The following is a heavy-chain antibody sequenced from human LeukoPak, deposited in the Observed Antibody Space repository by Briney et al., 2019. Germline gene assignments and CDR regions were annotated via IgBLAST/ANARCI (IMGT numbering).Heavy chain of an antibody. Sequence: SETLSLTCTVSGGSFSIYYWSWIRQPAGKGLEWIGRIYTSGNTYYNPSLKSRVTISVDTSKNQFSLKLSSVTAADTAVYYCARARLGYCSGGSCYRGWFDPWGQGTLVTVSS. CDR2: IYTSGNT. CDR3: ARARLGYCSGGSCYRGWFDP. J-gene: IGHJ5*02. D-gene: IGHD2-15*01. CDR1: GGSFSIYY. V-gene: IGHV4-4*07.